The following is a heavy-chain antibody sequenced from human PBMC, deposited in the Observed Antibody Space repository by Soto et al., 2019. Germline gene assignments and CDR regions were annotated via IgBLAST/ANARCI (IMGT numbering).Heavy chain of an antibody. CDR1: GGSISSGGYY. J-gene: IGHJ4*02. Sequence: SETLSLTCTVSGGSISSGGYYWGWIRQHPGKGLEWIGYIYYSGSTYYNPSLKSRVTISVDTSKNQFSLKLSSVTAADTAVYYCARDTRYDSSGYHFDYWGQGTLVTVSS. V-gene: IGHV4-31*03. CDR3: ARDTRYDSSGYHFDY. CDR2: IYYSGST. D-gene: IGHD3-22*01.